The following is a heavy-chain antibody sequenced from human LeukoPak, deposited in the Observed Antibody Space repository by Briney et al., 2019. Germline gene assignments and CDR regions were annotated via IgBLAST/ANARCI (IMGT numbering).Heavy chain of an antibody. V-gene: IGHV3-21*01. CDR2: ISSSSSYI. J-gene: IGHJ5*02. CDR1: GFTFSSYS. Sequence: GSLRLSCAASGFTFSSYSMNWVRQAPGKGLEWVSSISSSSSYIYYADSVKGRFTISRDNAKNSLYLQMNSLRAEDTAVYYCAREKADYDFWSGYYVWFDPWGQGTLVTVSS. D-gene: IGHD3-3*01. CDR3: AREKADYDFWSGYYVWFDP.